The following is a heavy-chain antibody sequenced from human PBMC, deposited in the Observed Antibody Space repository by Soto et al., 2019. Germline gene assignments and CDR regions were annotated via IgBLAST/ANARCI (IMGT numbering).Heavy chain of an antibody. D-gene: IGHD1-26*01. CDR3: ARVYSGSYYEFDY. J-gene: IGHJ4*02. CDR1: GGAISGYY. Sequence: SETLSLTXTVTGGAISGYYWSWIRQPAGKGLEWIGRIYSSGSTNYNPSLKSRVTMSVDTSKNQFSLKLSSVTAADTAVYYCARVYSGSYYEFDYWGQGTLVTVSS. V-gene: IGHV4-4*07. CDR2: IYSSGST.